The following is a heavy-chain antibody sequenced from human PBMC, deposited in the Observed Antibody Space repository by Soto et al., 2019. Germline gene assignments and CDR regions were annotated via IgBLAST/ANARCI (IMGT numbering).Heavy chain of an antibody. CDR2: MNPNSGNT. CDR1: GYTFTSYD. V-gene: IGHV1-8*01. CDR3: PRAYYDSSGYYLYAYYGLDF. Sequence: GSVKVSCKASGYTFTSYDINWVRQATGQGLEWMGWMNPNSGNTGYAQKFQGRVTMTRNTSISTAYMELRSLRSEDTDVYYCPRAYYDSSGYYLYAYYGLDFWGQG. D-gene: IGHD3-22*01. J-gene: IGHJ6*02.